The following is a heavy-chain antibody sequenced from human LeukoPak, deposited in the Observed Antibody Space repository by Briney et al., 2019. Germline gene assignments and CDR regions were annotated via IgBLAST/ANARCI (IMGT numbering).Heavy chain of an antibody. J-gene: IGHJ3*02. CDR2: INHSGST. CDR3: ARGSGWYMVAFDI. Sequence: PSETLSLTCAVYGGSFSGYYWSWIRQPPGKGLEWIGEINHSGSTNYNPSLKSRVTISVDTSKNQFSLKLSSVTAADTAVYYCARGSGWYMVAFDIWGQGTMVTVSS. V-gene: IGHV4-34*01. CDR1: GGSFSGYY. D-gene: IGHD6-19*01.